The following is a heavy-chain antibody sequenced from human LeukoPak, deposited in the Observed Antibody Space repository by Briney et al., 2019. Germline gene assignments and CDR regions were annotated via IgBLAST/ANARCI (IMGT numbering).Heavy chain of an antibody. D-gene: IGHD6-19*01. CDR3: AREAAVAGDHAFDI. Sequence: SETLSLTCTVSGGSISSYYWSWIRQPPGKGLEWIGYIYYSGSTNYNPSLKSRVTISVDTSKNQFSLKLSSVTAADTAVYYCAREAAVAGDHAFDIWGQGTMVTVPS. V-gene: IGHV4-59*01. J-gene: IGHJ3*02. CDR1: GGSISSYY. CDR2: IYYSGST.